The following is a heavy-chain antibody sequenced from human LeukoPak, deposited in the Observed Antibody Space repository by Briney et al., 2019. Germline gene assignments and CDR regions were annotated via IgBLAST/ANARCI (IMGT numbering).Heavy chain of an antibody. CDR2: IWYDGSNK. J-gene: IGHJ5*02. V-gene: IGHV3-33*06. D-gene: IGHD6-13*01. Sequence: GRSLRLSCVASGFTFSSYGMHWVRQAPGKGLEWVAVIWYDGSNKYYADSVKGRFTISRDNSKNTLYLQMNSLRAEDTAVYYCAKGHSSSWYNWFDPWGQGTLVTVSS. CDR3: AKGHSSSWYNWFDP. CDR1: GFTFSSYG.